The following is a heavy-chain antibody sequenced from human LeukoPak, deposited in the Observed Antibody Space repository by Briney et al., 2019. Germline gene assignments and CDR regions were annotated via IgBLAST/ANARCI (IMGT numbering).Heavy chain of an antibody. D-gene: IGHD2-2*02. V-gene: IGHV1-46*01. J-gene: IGHJ5*02. Sequence: GASVKVSCKASGYTFTSYYMHWVRQAPGQGLEWMGIINPSGGSTSYAQKFQGRVTMTRDTSTSTVYMELSSLRSEDTAVYYCARGGIVVVPAAIGWFDPWGQGTLVTVSS. CDR1: GYTFTSYY. CDR2: INPSGGST. CDR3: ARGGIVVVPAAIGWFDP.